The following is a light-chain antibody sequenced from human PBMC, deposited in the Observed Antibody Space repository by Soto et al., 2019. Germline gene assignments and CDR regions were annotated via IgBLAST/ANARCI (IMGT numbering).Light chain of an antibody. V-gene: IGKV3-20*01. J-gene: IGKJ5*01. Sequence: EVVLTPSPDTLSLSPGEGGPLSCTASQSVTTFLAWYTQKRGQAPRLLIYGASTRAAGIPDRFSGSGSGTEFTLTITRLEPEDSEVYFCQQYTGPPTTFGQGTRLEIK. CDR1: QSVTTF. CDR2: GAS. CDR3: QQYTGPPTT.